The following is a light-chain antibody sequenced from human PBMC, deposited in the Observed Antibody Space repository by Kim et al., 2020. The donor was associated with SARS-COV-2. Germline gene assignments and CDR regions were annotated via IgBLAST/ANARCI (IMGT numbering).Light chain of an antibody. Sequence: AIQMTQSTSSLSASVGDRVTITCRASQGIRTDLDWYQQKPGRAPNLLIYATSTLQSGVPSRFSGSGSGTDFTLTISSLQPEDVATYYCRQTYDSPLTFGGGTKVDIK. CDR2: ATS. CDR1: QGIRTD. CDR3: RQTYDSPLT. J-gene: IGKJ4*01. V-gene: IGKV1-6*01.